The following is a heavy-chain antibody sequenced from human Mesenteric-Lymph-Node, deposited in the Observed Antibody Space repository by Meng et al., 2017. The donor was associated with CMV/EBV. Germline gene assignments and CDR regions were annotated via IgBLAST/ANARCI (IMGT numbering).Heavy chain of an antibody. CDR1: GDSVSSDSAT. J-gene: IGHJ4*02. Sequence: ISGDSVSSDSATWNWIRQSASRGLEWLGRTYYRSKWYNDYALSVKSRVIINPDTSKNQFSLQLSSVTPEDTAVYYCARAASWGAIDYWGQGTLVTVSS. CDR2: TYYRSKWYN. D-gene: IGHD7-27*01. V-gene: IGHV6-1*01. CDR3: ARAASWGAIDY.